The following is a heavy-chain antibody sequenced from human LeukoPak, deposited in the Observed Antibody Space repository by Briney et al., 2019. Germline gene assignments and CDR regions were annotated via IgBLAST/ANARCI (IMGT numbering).Heavy chain of an antibody. V-gene: IGHV3-9*01. J-gene: IGHJ4*02. CDR1: GFTFDDYA. D-gene: IGHD3-22*01. Sequence: GRSLRLSCAASGFTFDDYAVHWVRQAPGRGLEWVSGISWNSGSIGYADSVKGRFTISRDNAKNSLYLQMNSLRAEDTALYYCAKGGTYYYDSSGYDWGQGTLVTVSS. CDR2: ISWNSGSI. CDR3: AKGGTYYYDSSGYD.